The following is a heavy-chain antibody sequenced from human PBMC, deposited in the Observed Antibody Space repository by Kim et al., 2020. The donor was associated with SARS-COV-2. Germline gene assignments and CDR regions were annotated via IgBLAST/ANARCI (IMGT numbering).Heavy chain of an antibody. V-gene: IGHV3-33*01. D-gene: IGHD6-13*01. CDR2: TK. J-gene: IGHJ4*02. CDR3: ARDVSSSMEY. Sequence: TKYYADSVKGRFTISRDSSKNTLYLQMSSRRAEDTAVYYCARDVSSSMEYWGQGTLVTVSS.